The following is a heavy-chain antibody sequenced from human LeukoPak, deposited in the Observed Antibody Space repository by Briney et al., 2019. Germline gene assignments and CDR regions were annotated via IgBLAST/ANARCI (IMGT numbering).Heavy chain of an antibody. CDR1: GFTFSSYS. V-gene: IGHV3-21*01. CDR2: ISSSRSYI. CDR3: ARHGSSYDIRDWFDP. D-gene: IGHD3-9*01. J-gene: IGHJ5*02. Sequence: GGSLRLSCAASGFTFSSYSMNWVRQAPGKGLEWVSFISSSRSYIYYADSVKGRFTISRDNAKNSLYLQMNSLRAEDTAVYYCARHGSSYDIRDWFDPWGQGTLVTVSS.